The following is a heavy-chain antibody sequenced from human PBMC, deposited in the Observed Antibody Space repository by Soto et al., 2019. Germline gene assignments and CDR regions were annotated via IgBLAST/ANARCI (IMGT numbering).Heavy chain of an antibody. D-gene: IGHD2-2*01. Sequence: QLQLQESGPGLVKPSETLSLTCTVSGGSISSSSYYWGWIRQPPGKGLEWIGSIYYSGSTYYNPSLKSRVPISVDTSKNQFSLKLSSVTAADTAVYYCAGSIVVVPAALDYWGQGTLVTVSS. CDR2: IYYSGST. V-gene: IGHV4-39*01. CDR3: AGSIVVVPAALDY. J-gene: IGHJ4*02. CDR1: GGSISSSSYY.